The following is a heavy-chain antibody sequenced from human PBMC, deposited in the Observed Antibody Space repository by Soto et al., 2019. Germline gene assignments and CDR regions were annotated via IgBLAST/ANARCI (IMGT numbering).Heavy chain of an antibody. CDR1: GGSISSSNW. Sequence: QVQLQESGPGLVKPSGTLSLTCAVSGGSISSSNWWSWVRQPPGKGLEWIGEIYHSGSTNYNPSPQSRGTLTVDKSKNQFFLKVSSVTAADTAVDYCARASGYSSDAFDIWGQGTMVTVSS. V-gene: IGHV4-4*02. CDR2: IYHSGST. J-gene: IGHJ3*02. D-gene: IGHD6-13*01. CDR3: ARASGYSSDAFDI.